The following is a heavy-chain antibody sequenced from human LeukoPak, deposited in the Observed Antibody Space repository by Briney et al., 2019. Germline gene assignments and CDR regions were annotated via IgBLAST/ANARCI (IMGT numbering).Heavy chain of an antibody. D-gene: IGHD3-10*01. CDR2: ISYDGGDK. CDR1: GFTFSTYA. CDR3: ARSMDYGSGSPLRYYYMDV. J-gene: IGHJ6*03. V-gene: IGHV3-30-3*01. Sequence: GGSLRLSCAASGFTFSTYAMYWVRQAPGEGLEWVAVISYDGGDKYYVDSVKGRFTISRDNSKNTLYLQMNSLRTEDTAVYYCARSMDYGSGSPLRYYYMDVWGKGTTVTVSS.